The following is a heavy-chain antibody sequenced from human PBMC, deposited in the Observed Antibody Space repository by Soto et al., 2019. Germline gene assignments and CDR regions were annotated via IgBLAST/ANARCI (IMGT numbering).Heavy chain of an antibody. CDR2: IYHSGST. CDR1: GGSISSGGYS. D-gene: IGHD2-15*01. CDR3: ARGYCSGGSCYPSAHWFDP. Sequence: QLQLQESGSGLVKPSQTLSLTCAVSGGSISSGGYSWSWIRQPPGKGLEWIGYIYHSGSTYYNPSLKSRVTISVDRSKTQFSLKLSSVTAADTAVYYCARGYCSGGSCYPSAHWFDPWGQGTLVTVSS. J-gene: IGHJ5*02. V-gene: IGHV4-30-2*01.